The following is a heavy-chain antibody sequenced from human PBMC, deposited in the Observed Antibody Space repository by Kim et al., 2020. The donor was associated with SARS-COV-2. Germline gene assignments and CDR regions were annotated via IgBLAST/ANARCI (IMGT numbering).Heavy chain of an antibody. J-gene: IGHJ4*02. CDR2: INPSGGST. Sequence: ASVKVSCKASGYTFTSYYMHWVRQAPGQGLEWMGIINPSGGSTSYAQKFQGRVTMTRDTSTSTVYMELSSLRSEDTAVYYCARVVSGSYSGYYFDYWGQGTLVTVSS. CDR1: GYTFTSYY. CDR3: ARVVSGSYSGYYFDY. V-gene: IGHV1-46*01. D-gene: IGHD1-26*01.